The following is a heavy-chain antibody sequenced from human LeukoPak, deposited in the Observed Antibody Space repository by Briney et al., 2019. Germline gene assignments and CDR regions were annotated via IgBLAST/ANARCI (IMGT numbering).Heavy chain of an antibody. Sequence: GGSLRLSCAASGFTFDDYAMHWVRQAPGKGLEWVSGISWNSGSIGYADSVKGRFTISRDNAKNSLYLQMNSLRAEDTAVYYCAKDHNWQQLVMGFWFDPWGQGTLVTVSS. V-gene: IGHV3-9*01. CDR3: AKDHNWQQLVMGFWFDP. J-gene: IGHJ5*02. CDR2: ISWNSGSI. CDR1: GFTFDDYA. D-gene: IGHD6-13*01.